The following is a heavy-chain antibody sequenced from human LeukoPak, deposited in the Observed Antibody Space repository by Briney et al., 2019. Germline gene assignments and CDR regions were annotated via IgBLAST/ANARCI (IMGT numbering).Heavy chain of an antibody. D-gene: IGHD3-22*01. V-gene: IGHV1-18*01. CDR2: ISAYNGNT. J-gene: IGHJ6*02. CDR1: GYTFTCYG. CDR3: ARVQNYYDSTGSYYYYYYGMDV. Sequence: GASVKVACKASGYTFTCYGISWVRQAPGQGLEWMGWISAYNGNTNYVQKLQGRVTMTTDTSTSTAYMELRSLRSDDTAVYYCARVQNYYDSTGSYYYYYYGMDVWGQGTTVTVSS.